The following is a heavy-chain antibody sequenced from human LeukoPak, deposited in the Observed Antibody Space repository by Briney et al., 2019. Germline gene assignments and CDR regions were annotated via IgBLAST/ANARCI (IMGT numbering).Heavy chain of an antibody. CDR2: INPSGGST. CDR3: AATSTDWYFDL. J-gene: IGHJ2*01. Sequence: GASVKVSCKASGYTFTGYYMHWVRQAPGQGLEWMGIINPSGGSTSYAQKFQGRVTMTRDTSTSTVYMELSSLRSEDTAVYYCAATSTDWYFDLWGRGTLVTVSS. D-gene: IGHD2-2*01. CDR1: GYTFTGYY. V-gene: IGHV1-46*01.